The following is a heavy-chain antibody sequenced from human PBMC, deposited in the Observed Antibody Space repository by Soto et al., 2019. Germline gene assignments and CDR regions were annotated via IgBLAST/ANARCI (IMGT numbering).Heavy chain of an antibody. V-gene: IGHV4-4*02. CDR3: TRGIYCSSSCHMDV. J-gene: IGHJ6*02. CDR1: GDSINRSHW. Sequence: QVQLQESGPGLVKPSWTLSLTCAGAGDSINRSHWWTWVRQPPGKGLEWLGEIYQNGNTNYTPSRTSRVTMSLDKSKNQFSLKLSSVTAADTAVYYCTRGIYCSSSCHMDVWGQGTTVTVS. D-gene: IGHD2-2*01. CDR2: IYQNGNT.